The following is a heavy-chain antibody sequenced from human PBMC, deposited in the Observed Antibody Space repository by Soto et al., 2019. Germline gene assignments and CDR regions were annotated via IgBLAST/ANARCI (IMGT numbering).Heavy chain of an antibody. CDR3: ARQERVTEPAAADYGAFDI. D-gene: IGHD2-2*01. J-gene: IGHJ3*02. Sequence: GGSLETSCKGPGFHFHLFCLGWVRPMSGEGLEWMGTIYPGESATIHSPPFQDQGTISADKSINTAYLQWSSLKASDTAIYYCARQERVTEPAAADYGAFDIWGQGTMVTVSS. V-gene: IGHV5-51*01. CDR2: IYPGESAT. CDR1: GFHFHLFC.